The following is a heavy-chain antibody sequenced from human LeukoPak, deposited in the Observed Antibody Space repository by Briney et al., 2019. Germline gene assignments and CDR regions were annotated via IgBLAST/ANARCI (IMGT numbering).Heavy chain of an antibody. J-gene: IGHJ3*02. CDR3: ARDRGYCSSTSRYAHSEAFDI. D-gene: IGHD2-2*01. V-gene: IGHV3-53*01. Sequence: PGGSLRLSCAASGFTVSSNYMSWVRQAPGKGLEWVSVIYSGGSTYYADSVKGRFTISRDNSKNTLYLQMNSLRAEDTAVYYCARDRGYCSSTSRYAHSEAFDIWGQGTTVTVSS. CDR1: GFTVSSNY. CDR2: IYSGGST.